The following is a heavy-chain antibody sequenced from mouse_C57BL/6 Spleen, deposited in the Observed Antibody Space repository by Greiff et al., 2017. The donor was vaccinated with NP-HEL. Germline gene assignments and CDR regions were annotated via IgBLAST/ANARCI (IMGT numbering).Heavy chain of an antibody. CDR1: GYTFTDYE. D-gene: IGHD4-1*01. J-gene: IGHJ2*01. V-gene: IGHV1-15*01. Sequence: QVQLKESGAELVRPGASVTLSCKASGYTFTDYEMHWVKQTPVHGLEWIGAIDPETGGTAYNQKFKGKAILTADKSSSTAYMELRSLTSEDSAVYYCTRKLGLFDYWGQGTTLTVSS. CDR2: IDPETGGT. CDR3: TRKLGLFDY.